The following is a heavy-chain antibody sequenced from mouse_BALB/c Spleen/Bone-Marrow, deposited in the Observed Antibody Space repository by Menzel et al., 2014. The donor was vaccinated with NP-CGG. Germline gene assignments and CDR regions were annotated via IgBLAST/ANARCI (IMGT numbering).Heavy chain of an antibody. CDR2: LTTYYGDA. CDR3: ARWDGKYAMDY. D-gene: IGHD2-1*01. Sequence: QVQLQQSGAELVRPGISVKISCKGSGYRFTDYGIHWVRQSHAKSLEWIGVLTTYYGDASYNPRFKGKATMTVDKSSSTAYMEIARLTSEDSAIYYCARWDGKYAMDYWGQGTSVTVSS. V-gene: IGHV1S137*01. CDR1: GYRFTDYG. J-gene: IGHJ4*01.